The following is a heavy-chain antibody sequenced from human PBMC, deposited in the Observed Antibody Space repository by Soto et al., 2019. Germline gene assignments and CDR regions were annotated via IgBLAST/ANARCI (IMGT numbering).Heavy chain of an antibody. CDR3: ARGPIGYDFWSGYYAHYYYGMDV. J-gene: IGHJ6*02. D-gene: IGHD3-3*01. V-gene: IGHV4-30-2*01. CDR2: IYHSGST. Sequence: SETLSLTCAVSGGSISSGGYSWSWIRQPPGKGLEWIGYIYHSGSTYYNPSLKSRVTISVDRSKNQFSLKLSSVTAADTAVYYCARGPIGYDFWSGYYAHYYYGMDVWGQGTTVTVSS. CDR1: GGSISSGGYS.